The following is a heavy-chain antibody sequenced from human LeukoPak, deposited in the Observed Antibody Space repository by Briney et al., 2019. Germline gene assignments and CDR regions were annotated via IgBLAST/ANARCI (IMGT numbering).Heavy chain of an antibody. Sequence: PGGSLRLSCAASGFTFSSYAMHWVRQAPGQGLEWMGRINPNSGGTDYAQKFQGRVTMTRDTSISTAYMELSRLRSDDTAVYYCARGADSSGWDRLGDYWGQGTLVTVSS. CDR3: ARGADSSGWDRLGDY. D-gene: IGHD3-22*01. J-gene: IGHJ4*02. CDR1: GFTFSSYA. CDR2: INPNSGGT. V-gene: IGHV1-2*06.